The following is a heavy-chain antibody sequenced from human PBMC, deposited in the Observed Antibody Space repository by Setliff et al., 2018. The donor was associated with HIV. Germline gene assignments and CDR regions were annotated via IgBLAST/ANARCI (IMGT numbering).Heavy chain of an antibody. D-gene: IGHD2-21*02. Sequence: SETLSLTCAVYGGSFSGSYWSWIRQPPGKGPEWIGEINHSGSTNYNPSLKSRVIISVDTSKNQFSLKLSSVTAADTAVCYCARETGDSAYFDYWGQGTLVTVSS. CDR1: GGSFSGSY. CDR2: INHSGST. J-gene: IGHJ4*02. V-gene: IGHV4-34*01. CDR3: ARETGDSAYFDY.